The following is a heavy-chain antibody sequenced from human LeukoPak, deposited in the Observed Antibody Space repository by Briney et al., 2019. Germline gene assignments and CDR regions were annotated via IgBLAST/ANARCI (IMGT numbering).Heavy chain of an antibody. D-gene: IGHD3-22*01. CDR3: ARALIRGYRSSAGFDP. CDR2: IYYSGST. Sequence: SETLSLTCTVSGGTISSYYWRWIRQPPGKGLEWIGYIYYSGSTNYNPSLKSRVTISVDTSKNQFSLKLSSVTAADTAVYYCARALIRGYRSSAGFDPWGQGTLVTVSS. J-gene: IGHJ5*02. V-gene: IGHV4-59*01. CDR1: GGTISSYY.